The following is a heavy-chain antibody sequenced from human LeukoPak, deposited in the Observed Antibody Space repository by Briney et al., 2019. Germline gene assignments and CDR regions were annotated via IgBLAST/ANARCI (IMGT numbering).Heavy chain of an antibody. CDR1: GFTFSGYT. V-gene: IGHV3-21*01. CDR2: ISSTGRYV. CDR3: ARDSGNSDYYYYGMDV. J-gene: IGHJ6*02. D-gene: IGHD4-23*01. Sequence: GGSLRLSCAASGFTFSGYTMNWVRQAPGKGLEWVSSISSTGRYVYYADSVKGRVTISRDNSKNTLYLQMNSLRAEDTAVYYCARDSGNSDYYYYGMDVWGQGTTVTVSS.